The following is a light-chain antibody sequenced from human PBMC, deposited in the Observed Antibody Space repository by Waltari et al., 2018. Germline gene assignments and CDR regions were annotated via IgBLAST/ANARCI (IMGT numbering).Light chain of an antibody. CDR2: WAS. J-gene: IGKJ4*01. CDR3: QQYYSIPLT. V-gene: IGKV4-1*01. CDR1: QSGLYSSNNKNY. Sequence: DIVMTQSADSLAVSLGERATINCKSSQSGLYSSNNKNYLAWYQQKPGQPPKLLIYWASTRESGVPDRFTGSGSGTDFTLTISSLQAEDVAVYYCQQYYSIPLTFGGGTTVEIK.